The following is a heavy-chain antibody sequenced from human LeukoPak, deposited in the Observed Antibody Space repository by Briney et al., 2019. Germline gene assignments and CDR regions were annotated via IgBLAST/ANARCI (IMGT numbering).Heavy chain of an antibody. Sequence: GGSLRLSCAASGFTFDDYAMHWIRQAPGKGLEWVSGISWNSGSIGYADSVKGRFTISRDNAKNSLYLQMNSLRAEDTALYYCAKDYCSGGSCGTYYFDYWGQGTLVTVSS. CDR2: ISWNSGSI. D-gene: IGHD2-15*01. CDR3: AKDYCSGGSCGTYYFDY. J-gene: IGHJ4*02. CDR1: GFTFDDYA. V-gene: IGHV3-9*01.